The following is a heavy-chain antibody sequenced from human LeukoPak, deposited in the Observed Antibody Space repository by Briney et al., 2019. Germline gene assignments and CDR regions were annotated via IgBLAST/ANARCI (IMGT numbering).Heavy chain of an antibody. CDR3: ARGSNGNFDY. J-gene: IGHJ4*02. V-gene: IGHV3-21*01. CDR1: GFTFSSYS. D-gene: IGHD6-19*01. Sequence: PGGSLRLSCAASGFTFSSYSMNWVRQAPGKGLEWVSSIDSSSRYIYYADSLKGRFTISRDNAKNSLYLQMNSLRAEDTAVYYCARGSNGNFDYWGQGTLVTVSS. CDR2: IDSSSRYI.